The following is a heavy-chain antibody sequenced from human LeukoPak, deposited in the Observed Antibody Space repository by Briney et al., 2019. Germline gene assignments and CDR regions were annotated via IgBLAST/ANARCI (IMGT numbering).Heavy chain of an antibody. CDR1: GYTFTGYY. Sequence: EASVKVSCKASGYTFTGYYMHWVRQAPGQGLEWMGWISAYNGNTNYAQKLQGRVTMTTDTSTSTAYMELRSLRSDDTAVYYCARVGYSSGWYSESSVNFDYWGQGTLVTVSS. J-gene: IGHJ4*02. CDR3: ARVGYSSGWYSESSVNFDY. D-gene: IGHD6-19*01. V-gene: IGHV1-18*04. CDR2: ISAYNGNT.